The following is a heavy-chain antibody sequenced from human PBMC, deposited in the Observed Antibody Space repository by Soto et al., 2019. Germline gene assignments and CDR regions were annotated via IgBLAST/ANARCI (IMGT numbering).Heavy chain of an antibody. D-gene: IGHD3-22*01. CDR1: GGTVSSYA. CDR3: ATETYYYDSSGPADAFDI. Sequence: SVKVSCKASGGTVSSYAISWVRQAPGQGLEWMGGIIPIFGTANYAQKFQGRVTITADKSTSTAYMELSSLRSEDTAVYYCATETYYYDSSGPADAFDIWGQGTMVTVSS. V-gene: IGHV1-69*06. CDR2: IIPIFGTA. J-gene: IGHJ3*02.